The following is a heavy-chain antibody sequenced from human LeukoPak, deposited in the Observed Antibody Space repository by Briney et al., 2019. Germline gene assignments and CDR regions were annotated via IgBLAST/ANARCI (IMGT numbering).Heavy chain of an antibody. CDR1: GDSISRYY. Sequence: SETLSLTCTVSGDSISRYYWNWIRQPAGKELEWIVRIHGSGTTNYNPSLKSRVYISIDKSKNQFSLRLTSVTAADTAVYYCARVDSGTYHSLEIWGQGTLVSVSS. V-gene: IGHV4-4*07. CDR2: IHGSGTT. CDR3: ARVDSGTYHSLEI. D-gene: IGHD1-26*01. J-gene: IGHJ1*01.